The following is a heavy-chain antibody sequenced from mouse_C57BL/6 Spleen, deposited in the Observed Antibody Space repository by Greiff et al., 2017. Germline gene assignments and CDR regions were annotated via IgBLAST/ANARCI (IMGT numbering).Heavy chain of an antibody. CDR3: ARYGGYFLFAY. Sequence: QVQLQQPGAELVRPGSSVKLSCKASGYTFTSYWMHWVKQRPIQGLEWIGNIDPSDSEAHYNQKFKDKATLTVDKSTSTAYMQLSSLTSDDSAVYYCARYGGYFLFAYWGQGTLVTVSA. CDR1: GYTFTSYW. CDR2: IDPSDSEA. J-gene: IGHJ3*01. V-gene: IGHV1-52*01. D-gene: IGHD2-3*01.